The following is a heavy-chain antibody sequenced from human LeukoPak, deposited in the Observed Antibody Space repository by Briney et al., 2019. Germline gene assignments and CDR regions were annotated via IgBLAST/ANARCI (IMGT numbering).Heavy chain of an antibody. V-gene: IGHV4-59*11. CDR1: GGSINSHY. CDR3: ARSYYDFWTGFYSDF. J-gene: IGHJ4*02. D-gene: IGHD3-3*01. CDR2: VSYSGST. Sequence: SETLSLTCTVSGGSINSHYWSWIRQPPGKGLQWIGFVSYSGSTSYNPSLMSRVTISVDTSKNQFSLTVNSVTTADTALYFCARSYYDFWTGFYSDFWGQEALVTVSS.